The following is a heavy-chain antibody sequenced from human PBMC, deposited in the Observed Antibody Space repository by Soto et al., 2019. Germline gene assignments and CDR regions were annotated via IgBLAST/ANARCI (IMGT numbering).Heavy chain of an antibody. D-gene: IGHD5-12*01. CDR2: INAYNGNT. CDR1: GYTFNTYG. Sequence: QVRLVQSGAEVKKPGASVKVSCKASGYTFNTYGITWVRQAPGQGLEWMAWINAYNGNTLYAKNLQGRDTMTTDTSTSTAYMEMRSLTSADTAVYYCARDRDRVADFWGQGTMVTVSS. CDR3: ARDRDRVADF. J-gene: IGHJ3*01. V-gene: IGHV1-18*01.